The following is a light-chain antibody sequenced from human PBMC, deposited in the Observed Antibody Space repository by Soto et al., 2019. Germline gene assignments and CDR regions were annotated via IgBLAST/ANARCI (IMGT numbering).Light chain of an antibody. Sequence: QSVLTQPASVSASPGQSITISCTGTSSDVGGYNYVSWYQQHPGKAPKLMIFDVSNRPSGVSNRFSGSKSGNTASLTISGLQAEDEADYYCSSYTSSDTLVFGTGTKLTVL. CDR3: SSYTSSDTLV. V-gene: IGLV2-14*01. CDR1: SSDVGGYNY. J-gene: IGLJ1*01. CDR2: DVS.